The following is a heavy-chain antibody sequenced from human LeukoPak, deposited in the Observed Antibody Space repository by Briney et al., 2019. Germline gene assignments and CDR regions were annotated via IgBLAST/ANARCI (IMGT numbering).Heavy chain of an antibody. CDR1: GGSFSGYY. CDR2: INHSGST. CDR3: ARHFTGYCSSTSCYVFRRFDP. J-gene: IGHJ5*02. Sequence: SETLSPTCAVYGGSFSGYYWSWIRQPPGKGLEWIGEINHSGSTNYNPSLKSRVTISVDTSKNQFSLKLSSVTAADTAVYYCARHFTGYCSSTSCYVFRRFDPWGQGTLVTVSS. D-gene: IGHD2-2*01. V-gene: IGHV4-34*01.